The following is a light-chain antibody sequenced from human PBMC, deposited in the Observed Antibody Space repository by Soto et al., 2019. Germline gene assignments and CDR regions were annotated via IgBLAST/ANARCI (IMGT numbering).Light chain of an antibody. J-gene: IGKJ2*01. CDR1: QSVRSSY. Sequence: VLTQSPGTLSLSPGERATLSCRASQSVRSSYLAWYQQKPGQAPRLLIYGGSNRATGIPDRFGGSGSGTDFTLTISRLEPEDSAVYFCQQYDWSPMYTFGQRTKLEIK. V-gene: IGKV3-20*01. CDR2: GGS. CDR3: QQYDWSPMYT.